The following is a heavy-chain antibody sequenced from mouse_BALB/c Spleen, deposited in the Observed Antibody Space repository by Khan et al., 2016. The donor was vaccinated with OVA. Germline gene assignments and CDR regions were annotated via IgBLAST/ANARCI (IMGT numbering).Heavy chain of an antibody. Sequence: QVQLQQSGPELVKPGASVKMSCKASGYTFTDYVMNWVKQRTGQGLEWIGQIYLGSDGTYYNEKFKGKATLTADRSSSTAYMQLSSLTSEDSAVYFCARAGWDVFAYWGQGTLVTVSA. CDR1: GYTFTDYV. J-gene: IGHJ3*01. D-gene: IGHD4-1*01. CDR3: ARAGWDVFAY. CDR2: IYLGSDGT. V-gene: IGHV1-77*01.